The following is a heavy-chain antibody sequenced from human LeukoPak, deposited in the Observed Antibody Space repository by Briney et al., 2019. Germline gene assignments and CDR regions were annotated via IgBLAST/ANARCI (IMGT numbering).Heavy chain of an antibody. Sequence: SETLSLTCAVSGGSISSSNWWSWVRPPPGKGLEWIGEIYHSGSTNYNPSLKSRVTISVDKSKSQFSLKLSSVTAADTAVYYCQSRYLEWLLEYWGQGTLVTVSS. CDR3: QSRYLEWLLEY. J-gene: IGHJ4*02. V-gene: IGHV4-4*02. CDR1: GGSISSSNW. D-gene: IGHD3-3*01. CDR2: IYHSGST.